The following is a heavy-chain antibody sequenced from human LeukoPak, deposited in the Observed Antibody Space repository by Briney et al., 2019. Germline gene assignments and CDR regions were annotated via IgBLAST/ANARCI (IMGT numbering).Heavy chain of an antibody. J-gene: IGHJ4*02. CDR3: ARVRGYCSSTSCKGGPVFDY. D-gene: IGHD2-2*01. V-gene: IGHV4-31*03. Sequence: SETLSLTCTVSGGSISSGGYYWSWIRQHPGKGLEWIGYIYYSGSTYYNPSLKNRVTISVDTSKNQFSLKLSSVTAADTAVYYCARVRGYCSSTSCKGGPVFDYWGQGTLVTVSS. CDR1: GGSISSGGYY. CDR2: IYYSGST.